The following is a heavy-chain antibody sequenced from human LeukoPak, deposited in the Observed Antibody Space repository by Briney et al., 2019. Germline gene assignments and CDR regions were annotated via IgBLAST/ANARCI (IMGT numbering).Heavy chain of an antibody. CDR2: INHSGST. CDR3: ARWRTARTGFDY. J-gene: IGHJ4*02. D-gene: IGHD3/OR15-3a*01. Sequence: KPSETLSLTCSVSGGSITISSYYWAWIRQPPGKGLEWIGEINHSGSTNYNPSLKSRVTISVDTSKNQFSLKLSSVTAADTAVYYCARWRTARTGFDYWGQGTLVTVSS. V-gene: IGHV4-39*07. CDR1: GGSITISSYY.